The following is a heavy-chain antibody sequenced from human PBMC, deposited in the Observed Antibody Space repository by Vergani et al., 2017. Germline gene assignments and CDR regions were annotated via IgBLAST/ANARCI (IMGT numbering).Heavy chain of an antibody. CDR1: GGSISSSSYY. J-gene: IGHJ4*02. CDR2: IYYSGST. CDR3: ARIMAGNHFDY. V-gene: IGHV4-39*07. Sequence: QLQLQESGPGLVKPSEILSLTCTVSGGSISSSSYYWGWIRQPPGKGLEWIGSIYYSGSTYYNPSLKSRVTISVDTSKNQFSLKLSSVTAADTAVYYCARIMAGNHFDYWGQGTLVTVSS. D-gene: IGHD6-19*01.